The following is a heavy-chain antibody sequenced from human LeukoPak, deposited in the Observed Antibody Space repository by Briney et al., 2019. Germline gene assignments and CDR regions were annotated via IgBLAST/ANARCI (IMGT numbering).Heavy chain of an antibody. CDR2: IYFGESDT. CDR1: GYRFTTYW. D-gene: IGHD4-23*01. J-gene: IGHJ4*02. V-gene: IGHV5-51*01. CDR3: ARQADYGGNSVFGY. Sequence: GESLKISCEGSGYRFTTYWIGWVRQMPGKGLEWMGIIYFGESDTRYSPSFQGQVIISADKSISTAYLQWSSLKASDTAMYYCARQADYGGNSVFGYWGQGTLVTVSS.